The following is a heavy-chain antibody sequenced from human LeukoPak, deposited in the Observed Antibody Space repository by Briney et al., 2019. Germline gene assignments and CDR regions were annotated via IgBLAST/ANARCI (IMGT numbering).Heavy chain of an antibody. CDR3: ARDFRGYYYDSSGYLPSYYFDY. CDR2: ISSSSSYT. CDR1: GFTFSDYY. D-gene: IGHD3-22*01. J-gene: IGHJ4*02. V-gene: IGHV3-11*05. Sequence: GGSLRLSCAASGFTFSDYYMSWIRQAPGKGLESVSYISSSSSYTNYADSVKGRFTISRDNAKNSLYLQMNSLRAEDTAVYYCARDFRGYYYDSSGYLPSYYFDYWGQGTLVTVSS.